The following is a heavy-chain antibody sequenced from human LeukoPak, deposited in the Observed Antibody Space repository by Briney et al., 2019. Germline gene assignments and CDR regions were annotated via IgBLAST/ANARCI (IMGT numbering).Heavy chain of an antibody. Sequence: ASVKVSCKASGGTFSSYAISWVRQAPGQGLEWMGGIIPIFGTANYAQKLQGRVTITADESTSTAYMELSSLRSEDTAVYYCAWRHCSSTSCYLDYWGQGTLVTVSS. V-gene: IGHV1-69*13. CDR3: AWRHCSSTSCYLDY. CDR1: GGTFSSYA. D-gene: IGHD2-2*01. J-gene: IGHJ4*02. CDR2: IIPIFGTA.